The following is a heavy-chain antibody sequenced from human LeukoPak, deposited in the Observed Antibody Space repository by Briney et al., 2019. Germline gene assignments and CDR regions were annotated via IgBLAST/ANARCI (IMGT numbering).Heavy chain of an antibody. Sequence: PGGSLRLSCAASGFTFSSYSMNWVRQAPGKGLEWVSSISSSSSYIYYADSVKGRFTISRDNAKNSLYLQMNSLRAEDTAVYYCARDQGARQPRYFQHWGQGTLVTVSS. CDR3: ARDQGARQPRYFQH. J-gene: IGHJ1*01. CDR1: GFTFSSYS. CDR2: ISSSSSYI. D-gene: IGHD4/OR15-4a*01. V-gene: IGHV3-21*01.